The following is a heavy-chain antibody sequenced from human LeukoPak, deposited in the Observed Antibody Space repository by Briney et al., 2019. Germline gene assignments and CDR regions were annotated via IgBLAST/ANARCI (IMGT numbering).Heavy chain of an antibody. CDR3: ARRRGSLYSFDY. CDR1: GYTFNTNW. Sequence: GESLKISCKGSGYTFNTNWIAWVRQKPGKGLEWMGVIYPDGSDVRYNPSFEGLVTISADKSSSAVSLHWSSLRASDSAMYYCARRRGSLYSFDYWGQGTLVTVSS. J-gene: IGHJ4*02. V-gene: IGHV5-51*01. D-gene: IGHD3-10*02. CDR2: IYPDGSDV.